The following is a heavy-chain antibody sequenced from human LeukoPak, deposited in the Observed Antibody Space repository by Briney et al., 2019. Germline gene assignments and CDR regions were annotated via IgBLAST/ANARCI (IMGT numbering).Heavy chain of an antibody. CDR2: VKHDGSQK. J-gene: IGHJ4*02. CDR3: ARDGFVWASGFDYGWFDY. D-gene: IGHD4-17*01. Sequence: PGGSLRLSCAASGFTVSSYWMSWVRQAPGKGLEWVANVKHDGSQKYYVDSVKGRFTISRDNAKNSLYLQLNSLRAEDTAVYYCARDGFVWASGFDYGWFDYWGQGTLVTVSS. CDR1: GFTVSSYW. V-gene: IGHV3-7*05.